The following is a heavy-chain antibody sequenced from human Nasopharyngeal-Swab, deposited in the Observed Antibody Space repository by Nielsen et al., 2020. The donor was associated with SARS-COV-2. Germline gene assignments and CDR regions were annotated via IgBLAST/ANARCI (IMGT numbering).Heavy chain of an antibody. J-gene: IGHJ5*02. CDR3: ARDFGAPSSSWYDGDWFDP. D-gene: IGHD6-13*01. Sequence: GESLKISCAASGFTFSDYYMSWIRQAPGKGLEWVSYISSSGSTIYYADSVKGRFTISRDNAKNSLYLQMNSLRAEDTAVYYCARDFGAPSSSWYDGDWFDPWGQETLVTVSS. CDR1: GFTFSDYY. CDR2: ISSSGSTI. V-gene: IGHV3-11*01.